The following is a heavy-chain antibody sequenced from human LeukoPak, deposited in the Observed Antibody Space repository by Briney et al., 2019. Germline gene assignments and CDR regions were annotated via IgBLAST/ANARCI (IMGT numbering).Heavy chain of an antibody. Sequence: SETLSLTCTVSGGSISSGSYYWSWIRQPAGKGLEWIGRIYTSGSTNYNPSLKSRVTISVDTSKNQFSLKLSSVTAADTAVYYCAITTIFGVVITVWGQGTLVTVSS. D-gene: IGHD3-3*01. CDR2: IYTSGST. J-gene: IGHJ4*02. CDR1: GGSISSGSYY. CDR3: AITTIFGVVITV. V-gene: IGHV4-61*02.